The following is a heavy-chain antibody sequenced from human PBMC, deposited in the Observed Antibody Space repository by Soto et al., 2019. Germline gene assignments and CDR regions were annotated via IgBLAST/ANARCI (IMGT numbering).Heavy chain of an antibody. J-gene: IGHJ3*02. V-gene: IGHV3-33*01. CDR2: ISSDETSE. CDR1: GFSFSNSV. D-gene: IGHD3-16*01. Sequence: SLRLSCAASGFSFSNSVINWVRQAPGRGLEWLAVISSDETSEDYADSVEGRFTISRDNSKSTLYLQMNSLRAEDTAVYYCARGLIKLAGGAFDIWGQGTVVTVSS. CDR3: ARGLIKLAGGAFDI.